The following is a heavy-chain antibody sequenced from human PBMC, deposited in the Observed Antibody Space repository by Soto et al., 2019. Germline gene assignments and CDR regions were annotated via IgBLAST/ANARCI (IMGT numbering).Heavy chain of an antibody. CDR2: IYYRGTT. Sequence: SETLSLTCNVSNGSLNVYYWSWIRQPPGKELEWIGNIYYRGTTNYNPSLQGRVTMSIDTSKNQFSLMLTSVTAADTAVYYCTRVATAVPSWGRGVLVTVSS. J-gene: IGHJ5*02. CDR3: TRVATAVPS. CDR1: NGSLNVYY. D-gene: IGHD5-18*01. V-gene: IGHV4-59*12.